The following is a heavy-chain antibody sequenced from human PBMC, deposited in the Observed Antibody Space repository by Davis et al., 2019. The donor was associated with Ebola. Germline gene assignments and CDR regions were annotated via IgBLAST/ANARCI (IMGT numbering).Heavy chain of an antibody. CDR1: GFSFSNYA. V-gene: IGHV3-30-3*01. CDR2: ISDDGSDK. J-gene: IGHJ5*02. CDR3: AGSLLWFGELWS. Sequence: GESLKISCAASGFSFSNYAMHWVRQAPGKGLECVAVISDDGSDKYYADYVKGRFTISRDNSKNTLYLQMNSLRAEDTGVYYCAGSLLWFGELWSWGQGTLVTVSS. D-gene: IGHD3-10*01.